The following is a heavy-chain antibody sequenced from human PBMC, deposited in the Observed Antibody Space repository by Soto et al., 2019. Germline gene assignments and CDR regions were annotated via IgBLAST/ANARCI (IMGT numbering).Heavy chain of an antibody. CDR2: IYYSGST. CDR3: ARGSTTEKVDS. Sequence: SETLSLTCTVSVGSISSYYWSWIRQPPGKGLEWIGYIYYSGSTNYNPSLKSRGTISVDRSKNHFSLKLTSVTAADTAVYYCARGSTTEKVDSWGQGTLVTVSS. CDR1: VGSISSYY. J-gene: IGHJ4*02. D-gene: IGHD4-17*01. V-gene: IGHV4-59*08.